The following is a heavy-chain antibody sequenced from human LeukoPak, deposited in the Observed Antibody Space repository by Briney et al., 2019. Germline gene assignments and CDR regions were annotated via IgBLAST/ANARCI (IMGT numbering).Heavy chain of an antibody. CDR3: ASPSGASTS. V-gene: IGHV4-4*02. J-gene: IGHJ4*02. Sequence: SETLSLTCAVSGASISSGTWWSWVRQPPEKGLERLGDIFHSGSTHYNPSLKSRVTMSVDKSKNQFSLRLTSVTAADTAVYYCASPSGASTSWGQGTLVTVSS. D-gene: IGHD2-15*01. CDR2: IFHSGST. CDR1: GASISSGTW.